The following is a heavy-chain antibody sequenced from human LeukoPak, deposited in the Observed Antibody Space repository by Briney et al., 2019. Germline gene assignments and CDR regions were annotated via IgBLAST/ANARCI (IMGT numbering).Heavy chain of an antibody. J-gene: IGHJ4*02. D-gene: IGHD3-22*01. CDR2: IIPIFGTA. CDR3: AGYYYDSSGYTDY. V-gene: IGHV1-69*06. Sequence: SVKVSCKASGGTFISYAISWVRQAPGQGLEWMGGIIPIFGTANYAQKFQGRVTITADKSTSTAYMELSSLRSEDTAVYYCAGYYYDSSGYTDYWSQGTLVTVSS. CDR1: GGTFISYA.